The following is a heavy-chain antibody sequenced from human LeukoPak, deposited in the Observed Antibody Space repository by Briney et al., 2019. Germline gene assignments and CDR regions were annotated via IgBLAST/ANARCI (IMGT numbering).Heavy chain of an antibody. Sequence: PGGSLRLSCAASGFTFRSHALHWVRQAPGKGLEWVALILNDGSKIRYADSVKGRFTISRDSSKKTLFLQMNSLRAEDTAVYYCARDLGDSGFYENCFDYWGQGTLGTVSS. CDR1: GFTFRSHA. D-gene: IGHD6-19*01. J-gene: IGHJ4*02. CDR2: ILNDGSKI. V-gene: IGHV3-30*04. CDR3: ARDLGDSGFYENCFDY.